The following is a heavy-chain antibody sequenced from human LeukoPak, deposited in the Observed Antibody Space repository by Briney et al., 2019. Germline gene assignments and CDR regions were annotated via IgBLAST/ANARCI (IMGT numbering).Heavy chain of an antibody. D-gene: IGHD3-22*01. Sequence: GSSVKVSCKASGGTFSSYAIGWVRQAPGQGLEWMGGIIPIFGTANYAQKFQGRVTITADESTSTAYMELSSLRSEDTAVYYCARVSYYYDSSGYYFDYWGQGTLVTVSS. CDR2: IIPIFGTA. CDR1: GGTFSSYA. CDR3: ARVSYYYDSSGYYFDY. V-gene: IGHV1-69*01. J-gene: IGHJ4*02.